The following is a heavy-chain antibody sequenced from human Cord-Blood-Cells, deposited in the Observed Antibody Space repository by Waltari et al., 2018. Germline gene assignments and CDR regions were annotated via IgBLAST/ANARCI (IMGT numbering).Heavy chain of an antibody. CDR3: ARVYCSSTSCYGSWFDP. Sequence: QVQLVQSGAEVKKPGSSVKVSCKASGGTFSSYTISWVRQAPGQGLAWMGRIIPILGIANDAQKCQGRVTITADKSTSTAYMELSSLRSEDTAVYYCARVYCSSTSCYGSWFDPWGQGTLVTVSS. J-gene: IGHJ5*02. CDR1: GGTFSSYT. D-gene: IGHD2-2*01. V-gene: IGHV1-69*02. CDR2: IIPILGIA.